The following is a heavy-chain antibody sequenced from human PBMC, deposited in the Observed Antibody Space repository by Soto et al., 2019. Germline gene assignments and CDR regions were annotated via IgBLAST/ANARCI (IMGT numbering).Heavy chain of an antibody. J-gene: IGHJ4*02. D-gene: IGHD3-3*01. V-gene: IGHV3-73*01. CDR1: GFIFRDFA. Sequence: GGSLRLSCAASGFIFRDFAMHWVRQASGKGLEWVGRIRSKTNSYATAYAESVKGRFTISRDDSKNTAYLQMNSLKTEDTAVYYCTRHDFGWGQGTLVTVSS. CDR2: IRSKTNSYAT. CDR3: TRHDFG.